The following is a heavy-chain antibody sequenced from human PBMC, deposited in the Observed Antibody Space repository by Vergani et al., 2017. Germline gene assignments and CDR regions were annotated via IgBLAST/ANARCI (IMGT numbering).Heavy chain of an antibody. J-gene: IGHJ4*02. CDR2: IPFDESYT. V-gene: IGHV3-30*02. CDR3: AKVWAAWGFDS. Sequence: QLVESGGGVVQPGGSLRLSCAASGFTIRNYGVHWVRQAPGRGLEWVAFIPFDESYTSYGDSVRGRFTISRDTSKNTLFLQMNSLREDDAAVYYCAKVWAAWGFDSWGQGTLVTVSS. D-gene: IGHD3-16*01. CDR1: GFTIRNYG.